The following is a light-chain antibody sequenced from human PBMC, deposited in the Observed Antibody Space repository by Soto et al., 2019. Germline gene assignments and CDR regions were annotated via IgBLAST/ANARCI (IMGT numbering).Light chain of an antibody. CDR2: AAS. V-gene: IGKV1-39*01. Sequence: DIQMTQSPSSLSASVGDRVSITCRASQTISTRLNCFQQKPGEAPNLLIYAASTLQSGVPSRFSGRGSGTDFTLTINSLQPEDFATYYCQQSYDHPVTFGQGTRLDIK. CDR3: QQSYDHPVT. J-gene: IGKJ5*01. CDR1: QTISTR.